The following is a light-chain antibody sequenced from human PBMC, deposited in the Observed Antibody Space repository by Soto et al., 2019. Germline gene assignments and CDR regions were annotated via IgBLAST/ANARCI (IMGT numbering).Light chain of an antibody. V-gene: IGKV3-20*01. CDR2: GAS. CDR3: QQYGSSPPYT. Sequence: EIVLTQSPGTLSLSPGERATLSCRASQSVSSSYLAWYQQKPGQAPRLLIYGASSRATGIPDRFSGSGSGTDFTLTISRLEPEDCAVYYCQQYGSSPPYTFDQGTKLEIK. J-gene: IGKJ2*01. CDR1: QSVSSSY.